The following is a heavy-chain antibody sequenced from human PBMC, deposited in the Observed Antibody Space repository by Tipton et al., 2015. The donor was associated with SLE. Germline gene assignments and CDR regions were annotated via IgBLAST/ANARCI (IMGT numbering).Heavy chain of an antibody. Sequence: GSLRLSCAASGFNFRDAWMTWVRQAPGKGPEWIGLMKSKSFGETTNYAAPVKGRFTISRDDSKNTLYLQMNSLRADDTAVYYCANERTGDDAFDIWGRGTMVTVSS. D-gene: IGHD7-27*01. V-gene: IGHV3-15*01. CDR2: MKSKSFGETT. J-gene: IGHJ3*02. CDR3: ANERTGDDAFDI. CDR1: GFNFRDAW.